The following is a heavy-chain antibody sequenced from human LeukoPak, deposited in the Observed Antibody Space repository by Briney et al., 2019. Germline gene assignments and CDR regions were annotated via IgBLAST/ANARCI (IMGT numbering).Heavy chain of an antibody. D-gene: IGHD3-16*02. V-gene: IGHV3-74*01. CDR2: NTSGGSST. CDR3: SRAGNHVGGAYRTDVFDY. J-gene: IGHJ4*02. CDR1: GFTFSIYW. Sequence: QTGGSVTLSCGASGFTFSIYWMHWARQAPGGGLVWVSRNTSGGSSTSYADSVKGRFTISIDSAKNTQHLPMKMLPADAAAAYLYSRAGNHVGGAYRTDVFDYWVQGTLVTVSS.